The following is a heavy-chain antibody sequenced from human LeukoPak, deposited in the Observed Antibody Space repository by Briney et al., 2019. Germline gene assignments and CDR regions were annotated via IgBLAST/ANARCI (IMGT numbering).Heavy chain of an antibody. D-gene: IGHD2-21*02. CDR3: ARDEGYCGGDCYSSGFDY. Sequence: SVKVSCKASGGTFSSYAISWVRQAPGQGLEGMGRIIPIFGTANCAQKFQGRVTITTDESTSTAYMELSSLRSEDTAVYYCARDEGYCGGDCYSSGFDYWGQGTLVTVSS. CDR2: IIPIFGTA. J-gene: IGHJ4*02. CDR1: GGTFSSYA. V-gene: IGHV1-69*05.